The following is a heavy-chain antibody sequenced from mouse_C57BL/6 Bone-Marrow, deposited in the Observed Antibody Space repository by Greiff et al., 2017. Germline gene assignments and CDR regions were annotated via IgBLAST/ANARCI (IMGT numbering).Heavy chain of an antibody. J-gene: IGHJ4*01. CDR3: ARYATVVATDAMDY. CDR1: GYTFTDYN. V-gene: IGHV1-18*01. CDR2: INPNNGGT. Sequence: EVQLQQSGPELVKPGASVKIPCKASGYTFTDYNMDWVKQSHGKSLEWIGDINPNNGGTIYNQKFKGKATLTVDKSSSTAYMGLRSLTSEDTAVYYCARYATVVATDAMDYWGQGTSVTVSS. D-gene: IGHD1-1*01.